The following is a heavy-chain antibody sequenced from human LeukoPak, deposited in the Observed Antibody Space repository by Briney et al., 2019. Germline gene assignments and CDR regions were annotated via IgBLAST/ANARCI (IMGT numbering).Heavy chain of an antibody. CDR3: ARSREPGRDGDY. CDR2: INTDGTSP. J-gene: IGHJ4*02. Sequence: AGGSLRLSCAASGFTFSSYWMHWVRQGPGKGLVWVSRINTDGTSPSYADSVKGRFTISRDNAKNTLYLQMNSLRAEDTAVYYCARSREPGRDGDYWGQGTLVTVSS. D-gene: IGHD5-24*01. CDR1: GFTFSSYW. V-gene: IGHV3-74*01.